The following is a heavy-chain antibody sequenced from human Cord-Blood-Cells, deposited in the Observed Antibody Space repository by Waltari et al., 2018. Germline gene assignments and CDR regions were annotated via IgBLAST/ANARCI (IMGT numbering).Heavy chain of an antibody. V-gene: IGHV4-59*01. D-gene: IGHD6-6*01. J-gene: IGHJ6*03. CDR2: IYYSGST. CDR3: ARAQGTRLHYYYYMDV. Sequence: QVQLQESGPGLVKPSETMSLPCTVPGGPISSSSSCCLRKLPGEGLEWIGYIYYSGSTNYNPSLKSRVTISVDTSKNQFSLKLGSVTAADTAVYYCARAQGTRLHYYYYMDVWGKGTTVTVSS. CDR1: GGPISSSS.